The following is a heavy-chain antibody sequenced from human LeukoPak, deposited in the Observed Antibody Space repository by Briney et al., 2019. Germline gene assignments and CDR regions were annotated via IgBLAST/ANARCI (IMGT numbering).Heavy chain of an antibody. CDR1: GGSISSYY. J-gene: IGHJ4*02. CDR2: IYYSGST. D-gene: IGHD3-3*01. CDR3: AGGSGGGGSGYSPFDN. Sequence: SETLSLTCTVSGGSISSYYWSWIRQPPGKGLEWIGYIYYSGSTNYNPSLKSRVTISVDTSKNQFSLKLSSVTAADTAVYYCAGGSGGGGSGYSPFDNWGQGALVTVSS. V-gene: IGHV4-59*01.